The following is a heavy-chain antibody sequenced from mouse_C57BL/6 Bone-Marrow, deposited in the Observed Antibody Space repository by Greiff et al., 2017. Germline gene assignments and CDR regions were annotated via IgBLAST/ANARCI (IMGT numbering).Heavy chain of an antibody. Sequence: VQLQQSGAELVRPGTSVKMSCKASGYTFTNYWIGWAKQRPGHGLEWIGDIYPGGGYTNYNEKFKGKATLTADKSSSTAYMQVSSLTSEDSAIYYCARIYQEAMDYWGQGTSVTVSS. CDR3: ARIYQEAMDY. CDR1: GYTFTNYW. J-gene: IGHJ4*01. CDR2: IYPGGGYT. V-gene: IGHV1-63*01.